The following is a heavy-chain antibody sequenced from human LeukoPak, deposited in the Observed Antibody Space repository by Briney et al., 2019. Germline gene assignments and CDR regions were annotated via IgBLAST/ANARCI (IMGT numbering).Heavy chain of an antibody. CDR1: GYTFTGYY. Sequence: ASVKVSCKASGYTFTGYYIHWVRQAPGQGLECMGWINPNSGGTKYTQKFQGRVTMTRDTSISTAYMELSSLRSDDTAVYYCARDLPRTSMVILDYWGQGTLVTVSS. CDR2: INPNSGGT. CDR3: ARDLPRTSMVILDY. J-gene: IGHJ4*02. V-gene: IGHV1-2*02. D-gene: IGHD5-18*01.